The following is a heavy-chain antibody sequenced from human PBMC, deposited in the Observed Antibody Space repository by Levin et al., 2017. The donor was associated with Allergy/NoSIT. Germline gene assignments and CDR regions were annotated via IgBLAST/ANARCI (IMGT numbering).Heavy chain of an antibody. V-gene: IGHV4-30-4*01. J-gene: IGHJ4*02. CDR3: ARRNRGFDY. Sequence: SETLSLTCTVSGGSLSSGDFYWSWIRQPPGKGLEWIGYIYYSGNTYYNPSLKSRLSMSVDTSKNQFSLMLNPLTVADTTDYYCARRNRGFDYWGQGTLVTVSS. CDR2: IYYSGNT. CDR1: GGSLSSGDFY.